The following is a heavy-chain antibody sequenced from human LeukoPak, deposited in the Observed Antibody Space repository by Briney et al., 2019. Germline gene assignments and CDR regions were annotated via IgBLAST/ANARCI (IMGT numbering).Heavy chain of an antibody. CDR3: AKDRGGIAAAGDNWFDP. V-gene: IGHV3-30*01. CDR1: GFTFSSYA. D-gene: IGHD6-13*01. J-gene: IGHJ5*02. Sequence: PGGSLRLSCAASGFTFSSYAMHWVRQAPGKGLEWVAVISYDGSNKYYADSVKGRFTISRDNSKNTLYLQMNSLRAEDTAVYYCAKDRGGIAAAGDNWFDPWGQGTLVTVSS. CDR2: ISYDGSNK.